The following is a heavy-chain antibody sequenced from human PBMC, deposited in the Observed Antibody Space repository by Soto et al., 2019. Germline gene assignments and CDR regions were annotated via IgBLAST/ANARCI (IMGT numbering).Heavy chain of an antibody. CDR3: ARAIVATIRWFDP. CDR2: IYHSGST. D-gene: IGHD5-12*01. J-gene: IGHJ5*02. V-gene: IGHV4-4*02. Sequence: SETLSLTCAVSGCSISSSNWWSWVRQPPGKGLEWIGEIYHSGSTNYNPSLKSRVTISVDKSKNQFSLKLSSVTAADTAVYYGARAIVATIRWFDPWGQGTLVTVSS. CDR1: GCSISSSNW.